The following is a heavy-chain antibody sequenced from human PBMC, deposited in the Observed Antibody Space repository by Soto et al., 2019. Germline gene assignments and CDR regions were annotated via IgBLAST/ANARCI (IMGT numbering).Heavy chain of an antibody. Sequence: GASVKVSCKASGYTFTSYGISWVRQAPGQGLEWMGWISAYNGNTNYAQKLQGRVTMTTDTSTSTAYMELRSLRSDDTAVYYRARVIHYYDSSGYYPNWFDPWGQGTLVTVSS. CDR2: ISAYNGNT. CDR1: GYTFTSYG. CDR3: ARVIHYYDSSGYYPNWFDP. V-gene: IGHV1-18*01. J-gene: IGHJ5*02. D-gene: IGHD3-22*01.